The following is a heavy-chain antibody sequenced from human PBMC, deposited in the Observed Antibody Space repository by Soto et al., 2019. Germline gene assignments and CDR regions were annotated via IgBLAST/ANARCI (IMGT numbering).Heavy chain of an antibody. J-gene: IGHJ6*03. V-gene: IGHV4-31*03. CDR2: IYYSGST. CDR3: ARGPSSSWYSDYYYYYYMDV. CDR1: GGSISSGGYY. Sequence: PSETLSLTCTVSGGSISSGGYYWSWIRQHPGKGLEWIGYIYYSGSTYYNPSLKSRVTISVDTSKNQFSLKLSSVTAADTAMYYCARGPSSSWYSDYYYYYYMDVWGKGTTVTVSS. D-gene: IGHD6-13*01.